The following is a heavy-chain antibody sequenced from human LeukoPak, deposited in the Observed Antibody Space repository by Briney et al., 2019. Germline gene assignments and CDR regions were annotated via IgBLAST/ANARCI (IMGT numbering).Heavy chain of an antibody. CDR3: ARQGRTDWFDP. CDR1: GGSINSSSYY. V-gene: IGHV4-39*01. J-gene: IGHJ5*02. Sequence: SETLSLTCTVSGGSINSSSYYWGWIRQPPGKGLEWIGSIYYSGNTYYNPSLKSRVTISVYTSKNQFSLKLTSVTAADTAVYYCARQGRTDWFDPWGQGTLVTVSS. CDR2: IYYSGNT.